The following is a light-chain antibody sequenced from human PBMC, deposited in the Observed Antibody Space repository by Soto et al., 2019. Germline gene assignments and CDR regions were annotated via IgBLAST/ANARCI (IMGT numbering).Light chain of an antibody. CDR3: SSYTSSSTVV. CDR2: DVS. J-gene: IGLJ2*01. V-gene: IGLV2-14*01. CDR1: STDVGGYNS. Sequence: QSALTQPASVSGSPGQSITISCTGTSTDVGGYNSVSWYQQHPGKAPKLMIYDVSKRPSGISNRFSGSKSGNTASLTISGLQAEDEDDYYCSSYTSSSTVVFGGGTKLTVL.